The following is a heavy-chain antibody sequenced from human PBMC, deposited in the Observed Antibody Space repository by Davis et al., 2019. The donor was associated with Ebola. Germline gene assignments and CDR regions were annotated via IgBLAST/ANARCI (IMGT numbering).Heavy chain of an antibody. D-gene: IGHD2-8*02. V-gene: IGHV5-51*01. J-gene: IGHJ3*02. CDR2: IYTGDSDT. Sequence: GESLKISCKDSGNSFSSHWIGWVRQMPGKGLEWTGIIYTGDSDTRYSPPFRGQVTISADKSIKTAFLQWSSLKVSDTAMYYCATLRRTITGMDDGFDIWGQGTMVTVSS. CDR1: GNSFSSHW. CDR3: ATLRRTITGMDDGFDI.